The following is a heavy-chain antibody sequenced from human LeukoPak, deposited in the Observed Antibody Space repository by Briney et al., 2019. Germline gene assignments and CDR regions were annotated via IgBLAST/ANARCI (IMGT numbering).Heavy chain of an antibody. V-gene: IGHV4-4*02. J-gene: IGHJ4*02. CDR3: ARVNINNWHSCDY. CDR2: IYHSGSP. D-gene: IGHD1-1*01. CDR1: GGSIGSNNW. Sequence: SGTLSLTCAVSGGSIGSNNWWGWVRQPPGKGLEGIGEIYHSGSPNYNPSLKSRVTISVDKSRNHFSLNLSSVTAADTAVYYCARVNINNWHSCDYWGQGTLVTVSS.